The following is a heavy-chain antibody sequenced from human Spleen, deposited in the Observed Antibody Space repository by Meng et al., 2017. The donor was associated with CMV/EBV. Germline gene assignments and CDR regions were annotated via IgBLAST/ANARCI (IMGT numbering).Heavy chain of an antibody. J-gene: IGHJ4*02. CDR1: GFTFSSYS. V-gene: IGHV3-21*01. D-gene: IGHD3-10*01. CDR2: ISSSSSYI. Sequence: GGSLRLSCAASGFTFSSYSMNWVRQAPGKGLEWVSSISSSSSYIYYADSLKGRFTISRDNAKNSLYLQMHSLRAEDTAVYYCARALHYYGSGTLDSWGQGTLVTVPQ. CDR3: ARALHYYGSGTLDS.